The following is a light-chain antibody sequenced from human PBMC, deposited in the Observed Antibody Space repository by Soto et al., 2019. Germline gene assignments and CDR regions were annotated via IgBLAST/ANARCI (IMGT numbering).Light chain of an antibody. CDR2: GNS. J-gene: IGLJ3*02. CDR1: SSNIGAGYD. CDR3: QSYDSSLSGWV. Sequence: QSVLTQPPSVSGAPGQRVTISCTESSSNIGAGYDVHWYQQLPGTAPKLLIYGNSNRPSGVPDRFAGSKSGTSAPLAITGFEAEDEADYYCQSYDSSLSGWVFGGGTKLTVL. V-gene: IGLV1-40*01.